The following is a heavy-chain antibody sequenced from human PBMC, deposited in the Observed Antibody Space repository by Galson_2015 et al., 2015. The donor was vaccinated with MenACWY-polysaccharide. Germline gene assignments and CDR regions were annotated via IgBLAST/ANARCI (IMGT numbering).Heavy chain of an antibody. CDR3: ARSYCDRTTCYGMDV. J-gene: IGHJ6*02. D-gene: IGHD2-2*01. CDR2: ISYDASNK. CDR1: GFTFSSYA. Sequence: SLRLSCAASGFTFSSYAMHWVRQAPGKGLEWVAVISYDASNKYYADSVKGRLTISRDNSKNTLFVRMNSLRAEDTAVYYCARSYCDRTTCYGMDVWGQGTTVTVSS. V-gene: IGHV3-30-3*01.